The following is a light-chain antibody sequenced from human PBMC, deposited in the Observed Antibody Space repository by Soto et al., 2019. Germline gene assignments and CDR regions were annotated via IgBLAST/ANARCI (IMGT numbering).Light chain of an antibody. CDR3: QQRSNWWT. V-gene: IGKV3-11*01. CDR2: DAS. CDR1: QSVSSY. Sequence: EIVLTQSPATLSLSPGERATLSCRARQSVSSYLAWYQQKPCQAPRLLIYDASNRATGIPARFSGSGSGTDFTLTISSLVPEDFAVYFCQQRSNWWTFGQGTKVEIK. J-gene: IGKJ1*01.